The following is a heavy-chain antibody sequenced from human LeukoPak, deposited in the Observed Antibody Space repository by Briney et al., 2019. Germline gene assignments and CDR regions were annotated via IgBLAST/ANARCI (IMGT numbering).Heavy chain of an antibody. D-gene: IGHD3-10*01. V-gene: IGHV4-61*01. CDR1: GYSISSGYY. J-gene: IGHJ5*02. CDR3: VRGPYGSGISNWFDP. CDR2: IYYSGDT. Sequence: PSETLSLTCTVSGYSISSGYYWGWIRQPPGKGLEWIGYIYYSGDTNYNPSLQSRVTVSVDTSKNQFSLKLTSVTAADTAVYYCVRGPYGSGISNWFDPWGQGTLVIVSS.